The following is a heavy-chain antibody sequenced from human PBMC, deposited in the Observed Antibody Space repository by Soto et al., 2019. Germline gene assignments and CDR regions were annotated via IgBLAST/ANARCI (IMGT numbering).Heavy chain of an antibody. CDR2: ISSHESDK. D-gene: IGHD3-10*01. CDR1: GFTFSSFA. J-gene: IGHJ4*02. CDR3: TRDSYDGSGLHYGLDY. V-gene: IGHV3-30*03. Sequence: GGSLRLSCAASGFTFSSFAMHWVRQAPGKGLEWVAVISSHESDKYYADSVRGRFAISRDNFRNNLYLQMNSLRPEDTAVYYCTRDSYDGSGLHYGLDYWGQGTLVTVSS.